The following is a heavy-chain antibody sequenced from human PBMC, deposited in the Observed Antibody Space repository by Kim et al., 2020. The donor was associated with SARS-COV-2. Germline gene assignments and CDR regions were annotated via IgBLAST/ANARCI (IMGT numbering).Heavy chain of an antibody. V-gene: IGHV3-33*05. Sequence: GGSLRLSCAASGFTFSSYGMHWVRQAPGKGLEWVAVISYDGSNKYYADSVKGRFTISRDNSKNTLYLQMNSLRAEDTAVYYCAREESSGWTYYYYYGMDVWGQGTTVTVSS. J-gene: IGHJ6*02. CDR2: ISYDGSNK. CDR1: GFTFSSYG. CDR3: AREESSGWTYYYYYGMDV. D-gene: IGHD6-19*01.